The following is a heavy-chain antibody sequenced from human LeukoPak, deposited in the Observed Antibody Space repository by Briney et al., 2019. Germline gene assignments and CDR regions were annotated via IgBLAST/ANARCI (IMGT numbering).Heavy chain of an antibody. CDR1: GFTFSSYS. J-gene: IGHJ3*02. Sequence: QAGGSLRLSCAASGFTFSSYSMNWVRQAPGKGLEWVSYISSSSSTIYYADSVKGRFTISRDNAKNSLYLQMNSLRAEDTAVYYCARDSSSSWYDAFDIWGQGTMVTVSS. CDR2: ISSSSSTI. CDR3: ARDSSSSWYDAFDI. V-gene: IGHV3-48*04. D-gene: IGHD6-13*01.